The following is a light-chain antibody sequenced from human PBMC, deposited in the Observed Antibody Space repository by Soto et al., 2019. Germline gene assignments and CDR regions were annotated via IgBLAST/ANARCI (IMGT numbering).Light chain of an antibody. CDR2: KAS. V-gene: IGKV1-5*03. J-gene: IGKJ1*01. Sequence: DIQMTQSPSTLSASVGDRVTITCRASQSINTWLAWYQQEPGKAPKPLIYKASSLESGVPSRFSGSGSGTEFTLTISSLQTDDFATYYYVQYNSYPPWTFGQGTKVEIK. CDR3: VQYNSYPPWT. CDR1: QSINTW.